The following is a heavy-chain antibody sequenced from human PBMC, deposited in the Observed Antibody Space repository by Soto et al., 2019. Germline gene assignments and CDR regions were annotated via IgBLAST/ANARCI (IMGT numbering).Heavy chain of an antibody. V-gene: IGHV4-4*07. Sequence: QVQLQESGPGLVKPSETLSLSCTVSNGSISNYYWNWIRRPAGKGLEWIGRVYSSGSASYNPSLRGRVTMPEDTSKNQFPLKLNSVTAADTAVYYCARSGHKESWLDPWGQGTLVTVSS. J-gene: IGHJ5*02. D-gene: IGHD6-25*01. CDR3: ARSGHKESWLDP. CDR2: VYSSGSA. CDR1: NGSISNYY.